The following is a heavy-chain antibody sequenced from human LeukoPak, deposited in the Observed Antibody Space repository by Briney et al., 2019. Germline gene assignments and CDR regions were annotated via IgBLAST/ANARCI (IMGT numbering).Heavy chain of an antibody. D-gene: IGHD2-2*01. V-gene: IGHV4-59*01. CDR2: IYYSGST. CDR3: ARAKIICSSTSCYQNWFDP. J-gene: IGHJ5*02. Sequence: SETLSLTCAVYGGSFSGYYWSWIRQPPGKGLEWIGYIYYSGSTNYNPSLKSRVTISVDTSKNQFSLKLSSVTAADTAVYYCARAKIICSSTSCYQNWFDPWGQGTLVTVSS. CDR1: GGSFSGYY.